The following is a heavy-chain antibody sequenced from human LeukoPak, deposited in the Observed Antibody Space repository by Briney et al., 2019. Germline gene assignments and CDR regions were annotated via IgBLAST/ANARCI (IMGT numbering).Heavy chain of an antibody. CDR3: ARDQRFHFQHMDV. J-gene: IGHJ6*03. V-gene: IGHV3-21*01. CDR1: GFTFSYYS. Sequence: GGSLRLSCAASGFTFSYYSMNWVRQTPGKGLEWVSSISSRSSHIDYADSMKGRFTISRDDAKNSLYLQMNSLRVEDTAVYYCARDQRFHFQHMDVWCKGTTVIVSS. CDR2: ISSRSSHI. D-gene: IGHD3-3*01.